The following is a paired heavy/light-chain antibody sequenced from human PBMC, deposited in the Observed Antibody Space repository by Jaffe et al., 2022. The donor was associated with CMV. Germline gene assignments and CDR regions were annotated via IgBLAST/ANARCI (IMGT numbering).Light chain of an antibody. CDR3: QQYLT. V-gene: IGKV3-20*01. CDR1: QSVSSSY. J-gene: IGKJ3*01. Sequence: EIVLTQSPGTLSLSPGERATLSCRVSQSVSSSYLAWYQQKPGQTPRLLIYAASSRATGIPDRFSGSGSGTDFTLTISRLEPEDFAVYYCQQYLTFGPGTKVDIK. CDR2: AAS.
Heavy chain of an antibody. CDR2: ISLRSSTI. V-gene: IGHV3-48*02. Sequence: EVQLVESGGGLVQPGGSLRLSCAASGFTFSSYSMNWVRQAPGMGLEWVSYISLRSSTIYYADSVRGRFTISRDNVKNSLYLQMHSLRDEDTAVYYCARTSQYDWSFELWGRGTLVTVSS. CDR1: GFTFSSYS. D-gene: IGHD2-8*01. CDR3: ARTSQYDWSFEL. J-gene: IGHJ2*01.